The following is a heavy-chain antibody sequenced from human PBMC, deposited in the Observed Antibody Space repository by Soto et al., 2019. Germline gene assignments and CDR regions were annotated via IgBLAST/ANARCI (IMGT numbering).Heavy chain of an antibody. Sequence: GGSLRLSCAASGFTFSSYEMNWVRQAPGEGLEWVSYISSSGSTIYYADSVKGRFTISRDNAKNSLYLQMNSLRAEDTAVYYCARVRENLYYYYGMDVWGQGTTVTVSS. CDR2: ISSSGSTI. J-gene: IGHJ6*02. CDR1: GFTFSSYE. V-gene: IGHV3-48*03. CDR3: ARVRENLYYYYGMDV. D-gene: IGHD1-26*01.